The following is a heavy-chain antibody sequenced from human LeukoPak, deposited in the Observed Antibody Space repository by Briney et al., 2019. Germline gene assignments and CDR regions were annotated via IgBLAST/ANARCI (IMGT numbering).Heavy chain of an antibody. Sequence: ASVKVSCKAYGYTFTSYAMNWVRQAPGQGLEWMGWINTNTGNPTYAQGFTGRFVFSLDTSVSTAYLQISSLKAEDTAVYYCARAAVLGYCSGGSCYNAFDIWGQGTMVTVSS. V-gene: IGHV7-4-1*02. D-gene: IGHD2-15*01. CDR1: GYTFTSYA. CDR2: INTNTGNP. CDR3: ARAAVLGYCSGGSCYNAFDI. J-gene: IGHJ3*02.